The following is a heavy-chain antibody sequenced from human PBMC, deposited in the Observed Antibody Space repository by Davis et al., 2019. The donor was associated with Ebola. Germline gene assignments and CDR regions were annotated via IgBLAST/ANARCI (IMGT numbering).Heavy chain of an antibody. CDR2: ISSRSSYI. J-gene: IGHJ3*02. CDR3: ARGRDYAFDI. Sequence: GESLKISCAASVFTFSSYSMNWVRQAPGKGLEWVSSISSRSSYIYYADSVKGRFTISRDNAKHSLYLQMNSLRAEDTAVYYCARGRDYAFDIWGQGTMVTVSS. D-gene: IGHD2-21*02. CDR1: VFTFSSYS. V-gene: IGHV3-21*01.